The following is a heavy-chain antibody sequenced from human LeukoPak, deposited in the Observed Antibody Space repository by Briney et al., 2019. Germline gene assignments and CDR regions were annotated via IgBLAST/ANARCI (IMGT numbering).Heavy chain of an antibody. CDR2: IHYSGRT. D-gene: IGHD3-22*01. V-gene: IGHV4-59*08. J-gene: IGHJ5*02. Sequence: SETLTLTCTVSGGSISGNYWSWIRQPPGKGLEWIGYIHYSGRTNSSPSLKSRVTISVDTSKNQFSLKLTSVTAADTAVYYCARLVVTSGLDWFDPWGQGTLVTVSS. CDR3: ARLVVTSGLDWFDP. CDR1: GGSISGNY.